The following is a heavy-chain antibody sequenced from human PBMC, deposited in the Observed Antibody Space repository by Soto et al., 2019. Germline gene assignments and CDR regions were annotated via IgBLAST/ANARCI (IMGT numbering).Heavy chain of an antibody. J-gene: IGHJ6*02. CDR1: GFTFSSYS. Sequence: EVQLVESGGGLVKPGGSLRLSCAASGFTFSSYSMNWVRQAPGKGLEWVSSISSSSSYIYYADSVKGRFTISRDNAKNSLYLQMNSLRAEDTAVYYCAREDYYYYGIDVWGQGTTVTVSS. CDR3: AREDYYYYGIDV. CDR2: ISSSSSYI. V-gene: IGHV3-21*01.